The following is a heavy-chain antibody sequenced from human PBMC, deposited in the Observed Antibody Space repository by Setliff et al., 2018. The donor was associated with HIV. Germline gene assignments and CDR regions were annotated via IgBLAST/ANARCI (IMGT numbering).Heavy chain of an antibody. D-gene: IGHD3-16*02. CDR3: ARDPRASYLSYYYYHYLDV. CDR1: GFTFSTYS. V-gene: IGHV3-48*01. CDR2: ISGTSGTM. J-gene: IGHJ6*03. Sequence: HPGGSLRLSCAASGFTFSTYSMNWVRQAPGKGLEWVSYISGTSGTMYYADSVKGRFTISRDNAKNSLFLQMNSLTAEDTAVYYCARDPRASYLSYYYYHYLDVWGKGTTVTVSS.